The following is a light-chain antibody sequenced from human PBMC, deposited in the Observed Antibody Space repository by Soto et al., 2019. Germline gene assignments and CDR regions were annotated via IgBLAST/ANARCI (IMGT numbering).Light chain of an antibody. J-gene: IGKJ1*01. CDR1: QSVSSSY. Sequence: DIVFTKSPATLSLSTGERATLSCRASQSVSSSYLAWYQSKPGQAPRLLIHGASNRATGIPDRFSGSGSGTDFTLTIGRLEPEDFAVYYCQQYLSTPWTFGQGTKVDIK. CDR2: GAS. CDR3: QQYLSTPWT. V-gene: IGKV3-20*01.